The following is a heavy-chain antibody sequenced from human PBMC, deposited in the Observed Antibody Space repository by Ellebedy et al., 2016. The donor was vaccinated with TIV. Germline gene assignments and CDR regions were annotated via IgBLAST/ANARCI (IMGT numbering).Heavy chain of an antibody. CDR2: ITSDGSSP. CDR3: ARVPLT. Sequence: PGGSLRLSCAASGFAYGSNLMHWVRHAPGKGMVQVSRITSDGSSPSYADPVKGRFTISRDNAKNTLYLQMNSLRAEATAVYYCARVPLTWGQGTLVPVSS. J-gene: IGHJ5*02. D-gene: IGHD1-1*01. V-gene: IGHV3-74*01. CDR1: GFAYGSNL.